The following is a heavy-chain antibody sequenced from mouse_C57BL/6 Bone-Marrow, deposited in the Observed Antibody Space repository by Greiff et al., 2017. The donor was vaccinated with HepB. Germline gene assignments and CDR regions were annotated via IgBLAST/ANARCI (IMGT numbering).Heavy chain of an antibody. J-gene: IGHJ3*01. CDR1: GYTFTDYN. V-gene: IGHV1-18*01. D-gene: IGHD1-1*01. CDR3: ARGDYYGSSPFAY. Sequence: EVQLQHSGPELVEPGASVKIPCKASGYTFTDYNMDWVKQSHGKSLEWIGDINPNNGGTIYNQKFKGKATLTVDKSSSTAYMELRSLTSEDTAVYYCARGDYYGSSPFAYWGQGTLVTVSA. CDR2: INPNNGGT.